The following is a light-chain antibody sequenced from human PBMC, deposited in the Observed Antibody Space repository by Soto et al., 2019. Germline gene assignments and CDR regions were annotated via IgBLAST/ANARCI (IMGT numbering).Light chain of an antibody. CDR2: EVS. CDR1: NSDGGGYNY. Sequence: QCVVAQPPPPSRPAGQTVTLSPPGTNSDGGGYNYVSWYQQHPGKAPKLMIYEVSKRSSGVPDRFSGSKSGNTASLTVSGLQAEDEADYYCSSYAGSNNFRYVFGTGTKVTVL. V-gene: IGLV2-8*01. J-gene: IGLJ1*01. CDR3: SSYAGSNNFRYV.